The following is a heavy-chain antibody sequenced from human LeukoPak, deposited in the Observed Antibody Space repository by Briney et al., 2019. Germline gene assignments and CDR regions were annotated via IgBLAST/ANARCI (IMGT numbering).Heavy chain of an antibody. CDR3: ARDMVREPYNWFES. CDR1: GGSISSYY. V-gene: IGHV4-59*01. Sequence: SETLSLTCTVSGGSISSYYWSWIRQPPGKGLEWIGYIYYSGSTNYNPSLKSRVTISVDTSKNQFSLKLSSVTAADTAVYYCARDMVREPYNWFESWGQGTLVTVAS. D-gene: IGHD3-10*01. CDR2: IYYSGST. J-gene: IGHJ5*01.